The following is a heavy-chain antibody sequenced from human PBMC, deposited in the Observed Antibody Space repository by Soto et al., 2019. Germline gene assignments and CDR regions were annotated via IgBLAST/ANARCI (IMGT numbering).Heavy chain of an antibody. J-gene: IGHJ4*02. CDR3: ARTSDSSGYYYVVEYYFDN. D-gene: IGHD3-22*01. V-gene: IGHV3-30-3*01. CDR1: GFTFSSYA. Sequence: GGSLRLSCAASGFTFSSYAMHWVRQAPGKGLEWVAVISYDGSNKYYADSVKGRFTISRDNSKNTLYLQMNSLRAEDTAVYYCARTSDSSGYYYVVEYYFDNWGQGTLVTVSS. CDR2: ISYDGSNK.